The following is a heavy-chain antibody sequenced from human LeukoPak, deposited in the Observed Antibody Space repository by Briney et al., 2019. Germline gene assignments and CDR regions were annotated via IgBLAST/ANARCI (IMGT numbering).Heavy chain of an antibody. CDR2: IYTSGST. Sequence: SDTLSLICTVSGGSISSGSYYWSWIRQPAGTGLEWVGRIYTSGSTNYNPSLKSRVTMSVDTSKNQFSLKLSSVTAADTAVYYCARDYDSSGYYYVYWFDPWGQGTLVTVSS. V-gene: IGHV4-61*02. CDR1: GGSISSGSYY. J-gene: IGHJ5*02. D-gene: IGHD3-22*01. CDR3: ARDYDSSGYYYVYWFDP.